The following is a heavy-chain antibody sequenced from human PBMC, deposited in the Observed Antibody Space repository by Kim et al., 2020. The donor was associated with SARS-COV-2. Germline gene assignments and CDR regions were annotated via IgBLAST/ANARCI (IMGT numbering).Heavy chain of an antibody. V-gene: IGHV3-23*01. CDR3: AQCLYNYGSDAFDI. CDR1: GFTFSNYA. CDR2: IRGGGANP. Sequence: GGSLRLSCAASGFTFSNYAMNWVRQAPGKGLEWVSSIRGGGANPNHADSVKGRFTISRDNSKNTLYLQMNSLTGDDTAVYYYAQCLYNYGSDAFDIWGLGTLVTVSS. D-gene: IGHD5-18*01. J-gene: IGHJ3*02.